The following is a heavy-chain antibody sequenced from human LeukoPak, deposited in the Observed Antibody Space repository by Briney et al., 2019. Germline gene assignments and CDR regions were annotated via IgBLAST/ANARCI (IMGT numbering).Heavy chain of an antibody. CDR1: GFTFSSYS. CDR2: ISSSSSYI. Sequence: GGSLRLSCAASGFTFSSYSMNRVRQAPGKGLEWVSSISSSSSYIYYADSLKGRFTISRDNAKNSLYLQMNSLRAEDTAVYYCARAKYYGSGSYSALMDVWGKGTTVTVSS. V-gene: IGHV3-21*01. D-gene: IGHD3-10*01. CDR3: ARAKYYGSGSYSALMDV. J-gene: IGHJ6*03.